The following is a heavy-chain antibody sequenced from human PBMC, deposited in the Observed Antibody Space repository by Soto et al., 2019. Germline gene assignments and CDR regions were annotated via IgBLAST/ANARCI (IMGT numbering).Heavy chain of an antibody. Sequence: PSETLSLTCAVYGGSFSGYYWSWIRQPPGKGLEWIGEINHSGSTNYNPSLKSRVTISVDTSKNQFSLKLSSVTAADTAVYYCARTSITIFGVVFDYWGHGTLVTVSS. CDR3: ARTSITIFGVVFDY. CDR2: INHSGST. J-gene: IGHJ4*01. CDR1: GGSFSGYY. V-gene: IGHV4-34*01. D-gene: IGHD3-3*01.